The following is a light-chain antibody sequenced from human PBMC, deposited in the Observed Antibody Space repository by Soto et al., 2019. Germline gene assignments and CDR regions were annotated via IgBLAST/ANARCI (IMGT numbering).Light chain of an antibody. V-gene: IGKV1-9*01. CDR1: QGISSY. CDR3: QQLLSYPIT. J-gene: IGKJ5*01. CDR2: AAS. Sequence: QLTQYPSSLSASVGDRVTITCRASQGISSYLAWYQQKPGKAPKLLIYAASTLQSGVPLRFSGSGSGTSFTLTISSLQPEDFATYYCQQLLSYPITFGQGTLLEIK.